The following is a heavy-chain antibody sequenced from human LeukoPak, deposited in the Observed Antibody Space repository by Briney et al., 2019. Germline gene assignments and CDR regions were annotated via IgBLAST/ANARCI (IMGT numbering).Heavy chain of an antibody. CDR2: IHTSGST. J-gene: IGHJ4*02. CDR3: ARRDISSGWSFDY. D-gene: IGHD6-19*01. Sequence: PSETLSLTCTVSGGSISNYHWSWIRQPAGKGLEWIGQIHTSGSTNYNPPLKSRVSMSIDTTEDQVSLTIRSVTAADTAFYYCARRDISSGWSFDYWGQGTVATVSS. CDR1: GGSISNYH. V-gene: IGHV4-4*07.